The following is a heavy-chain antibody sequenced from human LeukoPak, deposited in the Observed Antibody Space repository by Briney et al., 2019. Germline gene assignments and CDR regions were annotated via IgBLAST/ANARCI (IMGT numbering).Heavy chain of an antibody. D-gene: IGHD6-19*01. CDR1: GVSFSGYY. V-gene: IGHV4-34*01. Sequence: SETLSLTCAVYGVSFSGYYWSWIRQPPGKGLEWIGEINHSGSTNYNPSLKSRVTISVDTSKNQFSLKLSSVTAADTAVYYCARGGPGGWYFPWVGGWFDPWGQGTLVTVSS. J-gene: IGHJ5*02. CDR3: ARGGPGGWYFPWVGGWFDP. CDR2: INHSGST.